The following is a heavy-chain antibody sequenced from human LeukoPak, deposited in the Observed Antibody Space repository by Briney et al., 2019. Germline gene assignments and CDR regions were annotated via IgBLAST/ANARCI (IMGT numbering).Heavy chain of an antibody. Sequence: GMSLRLSCAASGFTLSNYAMHWLRQAPGKGLEWVSVISFHGSDKFYADSVKGRLTISRDSSQNTLFVQMNSLRAEDTAVYYCARQDCSGGSCYLDYWGQGILVTVSS. CDR1: GFTLSNYA. J-gene: IGHJ4*02. V-gene: IGHV3-30*04. CDR2: ISFHGSDK. D-gene: IGHD2-15*01. CDR3: ARQDCSGGSCYLDY.